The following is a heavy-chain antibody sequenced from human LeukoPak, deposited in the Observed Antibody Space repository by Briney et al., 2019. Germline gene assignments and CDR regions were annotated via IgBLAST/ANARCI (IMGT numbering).Heavy chain of an antibody. Sequence: SETLSLTCAVYGGSFSGYYWRWIRQPPGKGLEWIGEINHSGSTNYNPSLTSRVTISVDTSKNQFSLKLSSVTAADTAVYYCARSVDTAMVTPFDYWGQGTLVTVSS. J-gene: IGHJ4*02. CDR1: GGSFSGYY. CDR2: INHSGST. CDR3: ARSVDTAMVTPFDY. V-gene: IGHV4-34*01. D-gene: IGHD5-18*01.